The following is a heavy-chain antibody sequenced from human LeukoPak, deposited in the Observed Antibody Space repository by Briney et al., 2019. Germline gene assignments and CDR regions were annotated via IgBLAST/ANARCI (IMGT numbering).Heavy chain of an antibody. J-gene: IGHJ6*02. V-gene: IGHV1-69*04. D-gene: IGHD5-12*01. Sequence: SVKVSCKASGGTFSSYAISWVRQAPGQGLEWMGRIIPMLGIVNYAQKLQGRATITADKSTSTAYMELSSLRSEDTAVYYCARLVFRDRGYDYKDYYGMDVWGQGTTVTLSS. CDR2: IIPMLGIV. CDR1: GGTFSSYA. CDR3: ARLVFRDRGYDYKDYYGMDV.